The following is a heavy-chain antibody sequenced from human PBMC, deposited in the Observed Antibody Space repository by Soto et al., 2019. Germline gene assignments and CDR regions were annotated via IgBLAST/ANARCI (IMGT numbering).Heavy chain of an antibody. CDR1: GGSFSGYY. V-gene: IGHV4-34*01. J-gene: IGHJ6*04. CDR3: ARGVNVGSSSPLFLDV. CDR2: INHSGST. Sequence: QVQLQQWGAGLLKPSETLSLTCAVYGGSFSGYYWSWIRQPPGKGLEWIGEINHSGSTNYNPSLKSRVTISVDTSKNQFSLKLSSVTAADTAVYYCARGVNVGSSSPLFLDVWGRGTTVTVSS. D-gene: IGHD6-6*01.